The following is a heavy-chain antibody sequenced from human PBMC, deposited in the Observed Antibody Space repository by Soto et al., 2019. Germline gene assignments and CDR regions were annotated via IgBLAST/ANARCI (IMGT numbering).Heavy chain of an antibody. CDR2: IYYSGST. D-gene: IGHD3-10*01. J-gene: IGHJ6*02. V-gene: IGHV4-59*08. CDR1: GGSISSYY. CDR3: ARLGSGSYSSGFPMDV. Sequence: PSETLSLTCTVSGGSISSYYWSWIRQPPGKGLEWIGYIYYSGSTNYNPSLKSRVTISVDTSKNQFSLKLSSVTAADTAVYYCARLGSGSYSSGFPMDVWGQGTTVTVSS.